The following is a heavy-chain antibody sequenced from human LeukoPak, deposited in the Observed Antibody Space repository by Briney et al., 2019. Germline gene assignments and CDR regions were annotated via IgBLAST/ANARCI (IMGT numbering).Heavy chain of an antibody. CDR1: EFIFSTYE. CDR2: ISGSGGTI. Sequence: PGGSLRLSCAASEFIFSTYEMNWVRQAPGKGLEWVSYISGSGGTIYYADSVKGRFTISRDNAKNSPYLQMNSLRAEDTAVYYCARDRTPVAGKGRDFDYWGQGTLVTVSS. D-gene: IGHD6-19*01. CDR3: ARDRTPVAGKGRDFDY. V-gene: IGHV3-48*03. J-gene: IGHJ4*02.